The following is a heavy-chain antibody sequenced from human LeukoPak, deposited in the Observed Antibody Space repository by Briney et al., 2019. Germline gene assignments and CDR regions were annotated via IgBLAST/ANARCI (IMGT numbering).Heavy chain of an antibody. Sequence: GGSLRLSCAASGFTFSSYSMNWVRQAPGKGLEWVSGISWNSGSIGYADSVKGRFTISRDNAKNSLYLQMNSLRAEDTALYYCAKMGRWASYYVDYWGQGTLVTVSS. V-gene: IGHV3-9*01. D-gene: IGHD1-26*01. CDR1: GFTFSSYS. CDR2: ISWNSGSI. J-gene: IGHJ4*02. CDR3: AKMGRWASYYVDY.